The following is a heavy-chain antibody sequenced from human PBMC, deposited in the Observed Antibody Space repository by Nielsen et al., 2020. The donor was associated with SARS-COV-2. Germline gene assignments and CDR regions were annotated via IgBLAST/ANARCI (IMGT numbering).Heavy chain of an antibody. CDR3: ARDASDGGFGVIQGLIDH. CDR1: GFTFSYYP. V-gene: IGHV3-30*04. CDR2: VSHDATKE. Sequence: GGSLRLSCATSGFTFSYYPFHWVRQRPGEGLEWVAVVSHDATKEFYAESVRGRYTIARDTSKNTVFLQMNSLRPEDTALYYCARDASDGGFGVIQGLIDHWGQGALVTVAS. J-gene: IGHJ4*02. D-gene: IGHD3-3*01.